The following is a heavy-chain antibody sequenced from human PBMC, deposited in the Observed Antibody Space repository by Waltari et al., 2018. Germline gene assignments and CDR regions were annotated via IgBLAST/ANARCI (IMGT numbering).Heavy chain of an antibody. J-gene: IGHJ3*01. CDR1: GYSFFRHW. Sequence: AEVKTPGESLKISCKASGYSFFRHWIGWVRQRPGKGLEWMGIIYPGDSDTRYSPSFQGHVTFSVDKSISAAFLQWSSLKASDTAMYYCARRRGGSTYYQDDAFEVWGQGTLVIVSS. CDR2: IYPGDSDT. CDR3: ARRRGGSTYYQDDAFEV. D-gene: IGHD3-10*01. V-gene: IGHV5-51*01.